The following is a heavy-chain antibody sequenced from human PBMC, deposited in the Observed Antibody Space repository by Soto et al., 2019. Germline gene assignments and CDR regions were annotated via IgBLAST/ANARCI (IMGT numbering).Heavy chain of an antibody. J-gene: IGHJ6*02. CDR2: ISYDGSNK. V-gene: IGHV3-30-3*01. CDR3: ARCIVGARNYYYYGMDV. CDR1: RFTFSSYA. D-gene: IGHD1-26*01. Sequence: QVQLVESGGGVVQPGRSLRLSCAASRFTFSSYAMHWVRQAPGKGLEWVAVISYDGSNKYYADSVKGRFTISRDNSKNTLYLQMNSLRAEDTAVYYCARCIVGARNYYYYGMDVWGQGTTVTVSS.